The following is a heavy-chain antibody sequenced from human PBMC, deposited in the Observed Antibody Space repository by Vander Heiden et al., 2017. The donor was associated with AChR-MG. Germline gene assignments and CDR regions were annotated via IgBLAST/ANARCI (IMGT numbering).Heavy chain of an antibody. V-gene: IGHV1-46*03. J-gene: IGHJ4*02. CDR1: GFTFTNYH. CDR3: ARELTGSFYFDF. CDR2: INPSLDST. D-gene: IGHD1-26*01. Sequence: VQLMQSGAAVKTPGASLKVSCKTSGFTFTNYHMHWVRQAPGQGLEWVGTINPSLDSTHYAQKFQGRVRMTRDTSTKTVYMDMTSLRPEDTAVYFCARELTGSFYFDFWGQGSLVTVSS.